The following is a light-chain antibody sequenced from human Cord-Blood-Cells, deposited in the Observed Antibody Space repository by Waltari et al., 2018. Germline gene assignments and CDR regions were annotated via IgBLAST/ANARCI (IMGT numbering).Light chain of an antibody. Sequence: EIVMTQSPATLSVSPGERATLSCRASQIGSSNLAWYQQKPGQSPRLLIYGVSTWATGIPARLSGSGTGTEFTVNNSCLQSEDFAVYYCQQYNNWPPASFGQGTKLEIK. CDR2: GVS. CDR3: QQYNNWPPAS. V-gene: IGKV3-15*01. CDR1: QIGSSN. J-gene: IGKJ2*03.